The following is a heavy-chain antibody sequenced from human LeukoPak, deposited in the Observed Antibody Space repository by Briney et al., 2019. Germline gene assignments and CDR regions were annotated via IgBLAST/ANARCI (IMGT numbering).Heavy chain of an antibody. Sequence: SETLSLTCTVSGGSISSYYWRWIRQPPGKGLEWIGYIYTSGSTNYNPSLKSRVTISVDTSKNQFSLKLSSVTAADTAVYYCARGWYYYYYMDVWGKGTTVTVSS. CDR1: GGSISSYY. CDR3: ARGWYYYYYMDV. V-gene: IGHV4-4*09. CDR2: IYTSGST. J-gene: IGHJ6*03.